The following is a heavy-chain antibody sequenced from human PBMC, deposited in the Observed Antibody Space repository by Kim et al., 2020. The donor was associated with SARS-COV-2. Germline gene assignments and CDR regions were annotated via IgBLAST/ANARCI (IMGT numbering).Heavy chain of an antibody. J-gene: IGHJ5*02. D-gene: IGHD6-13*01. V-gene: IGHV1-46*01. CDR1: GYTFIGYY. Sequence: ASVKVSCKTSGYTFIGYYIHWVRQAPGQGLEWMGIVNPSSGNTIYAQKFQGRVTMTRDTSTSTVYVELRSLRSDDTAGYYCAKDQNHGERTGNSISWFGAWGQGTLVTVSS. CDR3: AKDQNHGERTGNSISWFGA. CDR2: VNPSSGNT.